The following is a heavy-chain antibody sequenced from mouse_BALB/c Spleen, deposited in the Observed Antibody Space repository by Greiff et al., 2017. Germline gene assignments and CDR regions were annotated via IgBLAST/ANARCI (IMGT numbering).Heavy chain of an antibody. CDR3: ARQLPYYYAMDY. CDR2: IWSDGST. V-gene: IGHV2-6-2*01. D-gene: IGHD2-12*01. CDR1: GFSLTSYG. Sequence: QVQLKESGPDLVAPSQSLSITCTVSGFSLTSYGVHWVRQPPGKGLEWLVVIWSDGSTTYNSALKSRLSISKDNSKSQVFLKMNSLQTDDSAMYYCARQLPYYYAMDYWGQGTSVTVSS. J-gene: IGHJ4*01.